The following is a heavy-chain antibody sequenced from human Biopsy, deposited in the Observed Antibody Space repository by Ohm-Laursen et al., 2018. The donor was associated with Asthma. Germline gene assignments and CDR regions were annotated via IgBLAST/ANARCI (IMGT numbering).Heavy chain of an antibody. D-gene: IGHD6-6*01. CDR1: GFTFHNYV. J-gene: IGHJ4*02. CDR2: IFFDGSNK. CDR3: ARGKTWGRSYYFDY. V-gene: IGHV3-30-3*01. Sequence: RSLRLSCTASGFTFHNYVMHWVRQAPGKGLEWVAGIFFDGSNKYYADSVKGRFTISRDNSKDTLYLQVNSRRGDDTAVYYCARGKTWGRSYYFDYWGQGTLVTVSS.